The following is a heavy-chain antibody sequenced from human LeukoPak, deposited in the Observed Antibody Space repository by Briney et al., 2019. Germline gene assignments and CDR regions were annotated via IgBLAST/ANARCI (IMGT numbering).Heavy chain of an antibody. Sequence: GGSLRPSCAASGFTFSTFAMIWVRQAPGKGLEWVSAVSNRGGSTYYADSVKGRFTISRDNSKNTLYLQMNSLRAEDTAVYYCAKDRDPYDYGSGSYYNGVFDYWGQGTLVTVSS. D-gene: IGHD3-10*01. J-gene: IGHJ4*02. CDR2: VSNRGGST. CDR3: AKDRDPYDYGSGSYYNGVFDY. CDR1: GFTFSTFA. V-gene: IGHV3-23*01.